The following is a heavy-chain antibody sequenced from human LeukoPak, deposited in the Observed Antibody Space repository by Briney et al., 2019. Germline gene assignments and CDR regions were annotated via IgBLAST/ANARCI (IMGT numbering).Heavy chain of an antibody. CDR2: ISSTSSYT. Sequence: GGSLRLSCVVSGLPFSDYYMNWIRQAPGKGLEWISYISSTSSYTDYADSVKGRFTISRDNAQSTLSLQMNSLRVEDTAVYYCAAGTAADFWGQGTRVAVSS. CDR3: AAGTAADF. V-gene: IGHV3-11*03. D-gene: IGHD6-13*01. CDR1: GLPFSDYY. J-gene: IGHJ4*02.